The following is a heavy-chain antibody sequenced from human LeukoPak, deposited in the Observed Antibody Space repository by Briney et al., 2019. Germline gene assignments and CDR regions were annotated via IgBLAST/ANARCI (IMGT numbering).Heavy chain of an antibody. J-gene: IGHJ4*02. Sequence: PGGSLRLSCAASGFTFSSYSMNWVRQAPGKGLEWVSYISSSSSTIYYADSVKGRFTISRDNAKNSLYLQMNSLRAEDTAVYYCARLSNYYGSGSPEYWGQGTLVTVSS. V-gene: IGHV3-48*01. D-gene: IGHD3-10*01. CDR2: ISSSSSTI. CDR1: GFTFSSYS. CDR3: ARLSNYYGSGSPEY.